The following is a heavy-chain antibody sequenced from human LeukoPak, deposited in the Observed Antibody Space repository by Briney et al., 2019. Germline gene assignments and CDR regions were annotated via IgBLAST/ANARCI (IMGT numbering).Heavy chain of an antibody. V-gene: IGHV4-59*08. D-gene: IGHD1-26*01. CDR1: GGSISSYY. CDR3: ARLASGSYGPLTPFDY. CDR2: IYYSGST. Sequence: SETLSLTCTVSGGSISSYYWSWIRQPPGKGLEWVGDIYYSGSTNYNPSLKSRVTISVDTSKSQFSLRLSSVTAADTAVYYSARLASGSYGPLTPFDYWGQGTLVTVSS. J-gene: IGHJ4*02.